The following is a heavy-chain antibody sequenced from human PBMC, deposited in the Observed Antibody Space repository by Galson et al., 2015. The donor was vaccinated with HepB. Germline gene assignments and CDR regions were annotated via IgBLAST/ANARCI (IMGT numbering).Heavy chain of an antibody. J-gene: IGHJ5*02. V-gene: IGHV3-9*01. CDR3: AKDAVGASRYNWFDP. CDR2: ISWNSGSI. CDR1: GFTFDDYA. D-gene: IGHD3-16*01. Sequence: SLRLSCAASGFTFDDYALHWVRQAPGKGLEWVSGISWNSGSIGYADSVKGRFTISRDNAKNSLYLQMNSLRAEDTALYYCAKDAVGASRYNWFDPWGQGTLVTVSS.